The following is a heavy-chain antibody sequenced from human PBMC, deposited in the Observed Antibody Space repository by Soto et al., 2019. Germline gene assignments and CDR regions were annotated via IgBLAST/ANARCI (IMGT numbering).Heavy chain of an antibody. Sequence: GGSLRLSCAASGFTFSSYAMSWVRQAPGKGLEWVSAISGSGGSTYYADSVKGRFTISRDNSKNTLYLQMNSLRAEDTAVYYCAKDWGIVVVPAAIVYYYGMDVWGQGTTVTVSS. J-gene: IGHJ6*02. CDR1: GFTFSSYA. V-gene: IGHV3-23*01. CDR3: AKDWGIVVVPAAIVYYYGMDV. CDR2: ISGSGGST. D-gene: IGHD2-2*02.